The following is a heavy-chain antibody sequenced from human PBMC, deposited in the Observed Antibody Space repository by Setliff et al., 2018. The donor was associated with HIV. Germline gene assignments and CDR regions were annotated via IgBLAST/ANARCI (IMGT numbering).Heavy chain of an antibody. CDR1: RSTFNSHT. D-gene: IGHD3-3*01. CDR3: VRGVQSPPHYSYYYMDV. CDR2: IIPILGVA. V-gene: IGHV1-69*02. Sequence: SVKVSCKASRSTFNSHTINRVRQAPGQGLDWMGRIIPILGVANYAQRFQGKVTITADKSTSTAYMELTSLRFDDAAMYYCVRGVQSPPHYSYYYMDVWGEGTMVTVSS. J-gene: IGHJ6*03.